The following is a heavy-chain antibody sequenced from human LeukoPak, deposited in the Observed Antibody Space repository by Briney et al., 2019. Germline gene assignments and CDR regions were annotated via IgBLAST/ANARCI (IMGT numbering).Heavy chain of an antibody. V-gene: IGHV5-51*01. CDR1: GYSFTTYW. D-gene: IGHD1-26*01. CDR3: ARGGSYFDY. CDR2: IYPDDSDT. J-gene: IGHJ4*02. Sequence: GESLKISCLGSGYSFTTYWIGWVRQMPGKGLEWMGIIYPDDSDTTFSPSFQGQVTMSADKSISTAYLQWSSLKASDTAMYYCARGGSYFDYWGQGTLVTVSS.